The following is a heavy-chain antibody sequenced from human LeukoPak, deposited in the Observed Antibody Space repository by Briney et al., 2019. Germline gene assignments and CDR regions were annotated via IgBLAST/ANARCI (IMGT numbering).Heavy chain of an antibody. J-gene: IGHJ6*02. V-gene: IGHV1-69*04. Sequence: SVKVSCKASGGTFSSYAISWVRQAPGQGLEWMGRIIPILGIANYARKFQGRVTITADKSTSTAYMELSSLRSEDTAVYYCARDLIVGARYYYYGMDVWGQGTTVTVSS. CDR1: GGTFSSYA. D-gene: IGHD1-26*01. CDR3: ARDLIVGARYYYYGMDV. CDR2: IIPILGIA.